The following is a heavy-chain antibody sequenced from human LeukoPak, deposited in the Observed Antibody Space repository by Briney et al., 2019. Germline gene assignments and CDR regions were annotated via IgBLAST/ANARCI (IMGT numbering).Heavy chain of an antibody. Sequence: GGSLRLSCAASGFTFSSYAMSWVRQAPGKGLEWVSSISSSSSYVYYADSVKGRFTISRDNAKNSLYLQMNSLRAEDTAVYYCARDSPFGDGDYRGYFDYWGQGTLVTVSS. J-gene: IGHJ4*02. CDR1: GFTFSSYA. D-gene: IGHD4-17*01. V-gene: IGHV3-21*01. CDR2: ISSSSSYV. CDR3: ARDSPFGDGDYRGYFDY.